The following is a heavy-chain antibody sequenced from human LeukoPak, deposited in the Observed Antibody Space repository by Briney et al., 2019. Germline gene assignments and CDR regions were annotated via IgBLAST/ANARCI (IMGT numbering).Heavy chain of an antibody. CDR3: ARALVSSTLLYYFDY. CDR2: INAGNGNT. Sequence: ASVKVSCKASGYTFTSYAMHWVRQAPGQRLEWMGWINAGNGNTKYSQKFQGRVTITADESTSTAYMELSSLRSEDTAVYYCARALVSSTLLYYFDYWGQGTLVTVSS. J-gene: IGHJ4*02. CDR1: GYTFTSYA. V-gene: IGHV1-3*01.